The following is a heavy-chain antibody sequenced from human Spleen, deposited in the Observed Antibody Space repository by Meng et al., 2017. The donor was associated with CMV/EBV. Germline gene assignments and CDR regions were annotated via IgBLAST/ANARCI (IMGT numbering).Heavy chain of an antibody. Sequence: GGSLRLSCAASGFTFTDHYVDWVRQAPGKGLEWVGRSGNKADNYATEYAASVRDRFTISRDESTTSLYLHMSSLETEDTAVYFCTRGFSRVAIYAFDIWGPGTMVTVSS. CDR2: SGNKADNYAT. J-gene: IGHJ3*02. CDR3: TRGFSRVAIYAFDI. D-gene: IGHD2-21*01. CDR1: GFTFTDHY. V-gene: IGHV3-72*01.